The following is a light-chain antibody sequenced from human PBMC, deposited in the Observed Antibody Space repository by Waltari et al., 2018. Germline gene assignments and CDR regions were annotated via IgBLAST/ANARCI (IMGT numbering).Light chain of an antibody. Sequence: DIQMTQSPSSLSASVGDRVTITCRASQTIDRYLNWYHHKPGKAPKLLIYAASTLQSGVPSRFSGSGSGTDFTLTIIGLQPEDFATYFCQQSYRSPWTFGQGTRVDIK. V-gene: IGKV1-39*01. CDR2: AAS. CDR1: QTIDRY. J-gene: IGKJ1*01. CDR3: QQSYRSPWT.